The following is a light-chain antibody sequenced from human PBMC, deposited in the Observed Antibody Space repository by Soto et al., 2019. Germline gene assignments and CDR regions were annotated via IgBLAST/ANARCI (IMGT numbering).Light chain of an antibody. CDR2: DAS. Sequence: EIVMTQSPATLSVSPGERATLSCRAGQNVNNNLAWYQQKPGQAPRLLIYDASTRATGVPARFSGSGSGTEFTLSISSVQYVDFTVYYCQHYNGWPRTLGQGTKLETK. V-gene: IGKV3-15*01. CDR1: QNVNNN. CDR3: QHYNGWPRT. J-gene: IGKJ2*01.